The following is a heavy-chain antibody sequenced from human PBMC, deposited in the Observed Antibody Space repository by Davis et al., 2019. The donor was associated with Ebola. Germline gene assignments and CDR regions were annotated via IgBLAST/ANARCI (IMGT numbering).Heavy chain of an antibody. V-gene: IGHV1-18*01. J-gene: IGHJ3*02. Sequence: ASVKVSCKASGYTFTSYGFSWVRQAPGQGLEWMGWISAYNGNTNYAQKLQGRVTMTTDTSTSTAYMELRSLRSDDTAVYYCARDLYSSGWYAEDAFDIWGQGTMVTVSS. CDR3: ARDLYSSGWYAEDAFDI. CDR1: GYTFTSYG. D-gene: IGHD6-19*01. CDR2: ISAYNGNT.